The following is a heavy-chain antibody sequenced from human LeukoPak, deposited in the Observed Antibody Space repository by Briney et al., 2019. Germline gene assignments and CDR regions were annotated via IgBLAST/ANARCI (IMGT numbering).Heavy chain of an antibody. Sequence: PSETLSLTCTVSGGSMSPYHWGWIRQPPGKGLEWTGYIYYSGSTNYNPSLKSRVTISVDTSKDQFSLKLSSVTAADTAIYYCARAVSGRFDYWGQGTLSPSPQ. CDR2: IYYSGST. CDR3: ARAVSGRFDY. V-gene: IGHV4-59*08. D-gene: IGHD6-19*01. J-gene: IGHJ4*02. CDR1: GGSMSPYH.